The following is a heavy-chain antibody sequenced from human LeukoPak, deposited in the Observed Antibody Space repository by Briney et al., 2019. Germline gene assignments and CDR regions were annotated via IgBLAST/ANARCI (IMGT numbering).Heavy chain of an antibody. CDR1: GGSISSYY. V-gene: IGHV4-59*01. J-gene: IGHJ4*02. D-gene: IGHD6-6*01. CDR2: IYYSGST. Sequence: SETLSLTCTVSGGSISSYYWSWIRQPPGKGLEWLGYIYYSGSTNHNPSLKSRVTISIDTSKNQFSLKLSSVTAADTAVYYCARLSIAALSSPDYWGQGTLVTVSS. CDR3: ARLSIAALSSPDY.